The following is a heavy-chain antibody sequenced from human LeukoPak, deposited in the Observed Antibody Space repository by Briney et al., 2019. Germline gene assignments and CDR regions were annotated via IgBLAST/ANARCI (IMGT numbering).Heavy chain of an antibody. CDR2: IGGSSSSI. D-gene: IGHD3-3*01. V-gene: IGHV3-21*01. CDR1: GFTLSRYW. J-gene: IGHJ3*02. Sequence: PGGSLRLSCAASGFTLSRYWMHWVRQAPGKGLEWVSSIGGSSSSIYYADSVKGRFTISRDNAKNSLYLQMNSLRAEDSAVYYCARELEEAFDIWGQGTMVTVSS. CDR3: ARELEEAFDI.